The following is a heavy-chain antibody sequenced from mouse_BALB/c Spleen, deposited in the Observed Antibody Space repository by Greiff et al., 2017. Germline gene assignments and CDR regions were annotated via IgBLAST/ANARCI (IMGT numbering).Heavy chain of an antibody. CDR2: INPSTGYT. CDR1: GYTFTSYW. Sequence: QVQLQQSGAELAKPGASVKMSCKASGYTFTSYWMHWVKQRPGQGLEWIGYINPSTGYTEYNQKFKDKATLTADKSSSTAYMQLSSLTSEDSAVYYCTREGITTGDYWGQGTTLTVSS. V-gene: IGHV1-7*01. J-gene: IGHJ2*01. D-gene: IGHD1-1*01. CDR3: TREGITTGDY.